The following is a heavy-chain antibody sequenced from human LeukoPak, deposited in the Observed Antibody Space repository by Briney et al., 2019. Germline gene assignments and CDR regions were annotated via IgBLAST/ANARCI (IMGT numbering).Heavy chain of an antibody. J-gene: IGHJ4*02. CDR3: ARDHRSGSGSGTQANDY. Sequence: AGGSLRLSCAASGFTFSTYAMNWVRQAPGKGLEWVSYISSSSKTIYYADSVKGRFTISRDNAKKSLDLQMNSLRDEDTAVYYCARDHRSGSGSGTQANDYWGQGTLVTVSS. CDR1: GFTFSTYA. D-gene: IGHD3-10*01. V-gene: IGHV3-48*02. CDR2: ISSSSKTI.